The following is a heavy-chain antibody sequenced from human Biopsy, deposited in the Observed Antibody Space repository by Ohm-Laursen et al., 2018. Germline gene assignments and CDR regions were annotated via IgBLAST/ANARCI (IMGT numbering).Heavy chain of an antibody. V-gene: IGHV4-59*01. D-gene: IGHD2/OR15-2a*01. CDR1: GGSISSDW. CDR2: VYYSGTT. CDR3: TRATNSTGWPYYYFYGMDI. J-gene: IGHJ6*02. Sequence: PPGTLSLTCTVSGGSISSDWWSWIRQTPGQGLEWIGYVYYSGTTTYNPSLRSRVTISVDTSMNQISLRLQSVTAADTAIYYCTRATNSTGWPYYYFYGMDIWGQGTTVTVSS.